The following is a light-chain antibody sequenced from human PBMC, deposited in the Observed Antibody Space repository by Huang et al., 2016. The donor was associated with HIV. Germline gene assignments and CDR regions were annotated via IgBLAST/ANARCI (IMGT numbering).Light chain of an antibody. V-gene: IGKV3-15*01. CDR1: PSVTKN. Sequence: DMVMTQSPGTLSVSPGERATLSCRASPSVTKNLAWYQQKPGQAPRLLISGVSTRDTRVPARFSGNGSETEFTLTITSVQSEDSAVYYCQQYNNWPPYDFGQGTKLEIK. CDR3: QQYNNWPPYD. CDR2: GVS. J-gene: IGKJ2*01.